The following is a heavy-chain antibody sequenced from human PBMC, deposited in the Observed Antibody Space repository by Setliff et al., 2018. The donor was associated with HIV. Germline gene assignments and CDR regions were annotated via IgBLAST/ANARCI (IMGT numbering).Heavy chain of an antibody. Sequence: PSETLSLTCTVSGDSISSDFYWGWIRQPPGKGLEWIGSIYHSGNTYYMPSLQSRVTISVDMSKSQFSLNLNSVTAADTAVYYCARGQGCGGGCHYALEMWGQGTMVTVSS. CDR2: IYHSGNT. CDR1: GDSISSDFY. D-gene: IGHD2-21*02. J-gene: IGHJ3*02. CDR3: ARGQGCGGGCHYALEM. V-gene: IGHV4-38-2*02.